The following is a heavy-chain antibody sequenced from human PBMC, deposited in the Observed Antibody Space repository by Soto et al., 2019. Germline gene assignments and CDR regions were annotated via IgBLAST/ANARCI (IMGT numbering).Heavy chain of an antibody. CDR1: GFTLTTYH. CDR3: ARPLIGTHTLAFDY. Sequence: QVQLVQSGPEVKKPGASVRVSCKASGFTLTTYHMHWVRQAPGQGLEWIGIINPSGDTTTYAQRYQGRVTITRDTSTNTLFMELSSLRYEDTDLYYCARPLIGTHTLAFDYWGQGPLVTVSS. CDR2: INPSGDTT. V-gene: IGHV1-46*01. J-gene: IGHJ4*02. D-gene: IGHD2-15*01.